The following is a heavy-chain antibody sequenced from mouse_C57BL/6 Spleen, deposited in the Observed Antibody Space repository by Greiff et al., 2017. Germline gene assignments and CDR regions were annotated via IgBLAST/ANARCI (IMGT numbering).Heavy chain of an antibody. CDR1: GFNFKNSY. CDR3: AASASSPWFAY. J-gene: IGHJ3*01. V-gene: IGHV14-3*01. Sequence: EVQLKQSVAELVRPGASVTLSCTASGFNFKNSYMHWVKQRPGQGLEWIGRIDPGNGNTKYAPKFQGKATITADTSSNTAYLQLSSLTSEAAAIYYCAASASSPWFAYWGQGTLVTVSA. D-gene: IGHD1-1*01. CDR2: IDPGNGNT.